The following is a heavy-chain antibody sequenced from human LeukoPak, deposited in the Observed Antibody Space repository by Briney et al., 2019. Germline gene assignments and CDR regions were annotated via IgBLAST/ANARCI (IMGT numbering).Heavy chain of an antibody. CDR1: GGTFSSYA. Sequence: ASVKVSCKASGGTFSSYAISWVRQAPGQRLEWMGRIIPIFGIANYAQKFQGRVTITADKSTSTAYMELSSLRSEDTAVYYCASSSGSRDGYNWGFFDYWGQGTLVIVSS. CDR3: ASSSGSRDGYNWGFFDY. V-gene: IGHV1-69*04. D-gene: IGHD5-24*01. J-gene: IGHJ4*02. CDR2: IIPIFGIA.